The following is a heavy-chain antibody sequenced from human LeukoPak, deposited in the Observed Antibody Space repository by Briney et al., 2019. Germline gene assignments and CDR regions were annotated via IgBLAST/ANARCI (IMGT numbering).Heavy chain of an antibody. J-gene: IGHJ4*02. CDR2: IGRSGGDI. Sequence: GGSLRLSCAASGFIFSDYYMSWIRQSPGKGLEWLSYIGRSGGDIHSADSIKGRFTTSRDNAANSLYLQMSSLRTEDTAIYYCATDIRAVGDSRYFDYWGQGTLVAVSS. CDR1: GFIFSDYY. V-gene: IGHV3-11*01. D-gene: IGHD1-26*01. CDR3: ATDIRAVGDSRYFDY.